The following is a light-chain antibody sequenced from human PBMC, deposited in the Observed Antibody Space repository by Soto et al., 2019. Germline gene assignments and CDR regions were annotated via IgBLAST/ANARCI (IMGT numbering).Light chain of an antibody. CDR2: AAY. CDR1: QSISSH. V-gene: IGKV1-39*01. J-gene: IGKJ2*01. CDR3: QHSYITPRYT. Sequence: DIQITQSPSSLSASVGDRVTITCRASQSISSHLNWYQHKPGTPPRLLIFAAYILEGGVPSRFSGSGSDTYFTLTIDSLQHADVATYYCQHSYITPRYTFGQGTKVEI.